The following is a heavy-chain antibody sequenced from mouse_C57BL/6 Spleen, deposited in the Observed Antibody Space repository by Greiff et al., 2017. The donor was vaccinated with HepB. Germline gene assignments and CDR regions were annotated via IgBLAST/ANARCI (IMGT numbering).Heavy chain of an antibody. V-gene: IGHV5-9*01. CDR2: ISGGGGNT. CDR3: ANYYGSSYWYFDV. J-gene: IGHJ1*03. Sequence: EVKLVESGGGLVKPGGSLKLSCAASGFTFSSYTMSWVRQTPEKRLEWVATISGGGGNTYYPDSVKGRFTISRDNAKNTLYLQRSSLRSEDTALYYCANYYGSSYWYFDVWGTGTTVTVSS. CDR1: GFTFSSYT. D-gene: IGHD1-1*01.